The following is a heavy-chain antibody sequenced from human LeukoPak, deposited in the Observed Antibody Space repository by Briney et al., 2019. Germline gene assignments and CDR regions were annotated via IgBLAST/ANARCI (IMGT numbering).Heavy chain of an antibody. J-gene: IGHJ3*02. CDR2: ISGSGGST. CDR1: GFTFSSYG. Sequence: AGGSLRLSCAASGFTFSSYGMSWVRQAPGKGLEWVSAISGSGGSTYYADSVKGRFTISRDNSKNTLYLQMNSLRAEDTAVYYCARANFDWLSPGAFDIWGQGTMVTVSS. V-gene: IGHV3-23*01. CDR3: ARANFDWLSPGAFDI. D-gene: IGHD3-9*01.